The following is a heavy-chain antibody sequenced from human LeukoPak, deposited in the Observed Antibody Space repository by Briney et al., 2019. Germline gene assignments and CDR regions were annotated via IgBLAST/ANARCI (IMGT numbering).Heavy chain of an antibody. D-gene: IGHD3-16*01. CDR3: ARWGGGFDY. CDR2: IKQDGSEK. CDR1: GFTFSSYW. J-gene: IGHJ4*02. Sequence: GGTLRLSCAASGFTFSSYWMSWVRQAPGKRLEWVANIKQDGSEKYYVDSVKGRFTISRDNAKNSLYLHVDSLRVEDTAVYYCARWGGGFDYWGQGTLVTVSS. V-gene: IGHV3-7*04.